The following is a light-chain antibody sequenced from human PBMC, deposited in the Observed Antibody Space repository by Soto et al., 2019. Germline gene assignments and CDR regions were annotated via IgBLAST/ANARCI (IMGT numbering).Light chain of an antibody. CDR2: KAS. CDR3: QQENSFPT. CDR1: QSISIW. Sequence: DIQMTQSPSTLSASVGDRVTITCRASQSISIWLAWYQQKPGKATKLLIYKASSLETGVPSRFSGSGSGTEFTLTIGGLQADYFATDYCQQENSFPTCGQGTKVEIK. J-gene: IGKJ1*01. V-gene: IGKV1-5*03.